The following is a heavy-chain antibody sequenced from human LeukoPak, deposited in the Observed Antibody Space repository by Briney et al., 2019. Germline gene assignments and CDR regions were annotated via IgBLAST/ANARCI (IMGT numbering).Heavy chain of an antibody. CDR2: ISGSGGST. J-gene: IGHJ4*02. D-gene: IGHD3-3*01. CDR1: GFTFSSYA. Sequence: GGSLRLSCAASGFTFSSYAMSWVRQAPGKGLEWASVISGSGGSTDYADSVKGRFTISRDNSKNTLYLQMNSLRAEDTAVYYCAKDADFWSGYCDYWGQGTLVTVSS. V-gene: IGHV3-23*01. CDR3: AKDADFWSGYCDY.